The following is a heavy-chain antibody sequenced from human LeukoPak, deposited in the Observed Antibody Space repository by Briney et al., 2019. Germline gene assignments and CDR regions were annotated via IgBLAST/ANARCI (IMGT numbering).Heavy chain of an antibody. CDR3: AREGSYYYGSGSYYKELDY. CDR1: GYTFSSYW. J-gene: IGHJ4*02. CDR2: ISSSSSYI. D-gene: IGHD3-10*01. V-gene: IGHV3-21*01. Sequence: PGGSLRLSCAASGYTFSSYWISWVRQAPGKGLEWVSSISSSSSYIYYADSVKGRFTISRDNAKNSLYLQMNSLRAEDTAVYYCAREGSYYYGSGSYYKELDYWGQGTLVTVSS.